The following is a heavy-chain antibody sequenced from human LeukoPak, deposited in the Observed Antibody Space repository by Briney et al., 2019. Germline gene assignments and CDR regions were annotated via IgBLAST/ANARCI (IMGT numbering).Heavy chain of an antibody. D-gene: IGHD4-17*01. CDR3: ARGDGDIDY. V-gene: IGHV1-2*02. CDR1: GYTFTGYY. CDR2: INPNIGGT. J-gene: IGHJ4*02. Sequence: WASVKVSCKASGYTFTGYYMHWVRQAPGQGLEWMGWINPNIGGTNYTQKFQARITMTRDTYISTAYMELRRLRSDDTAVYYCARGDGDIDYWGQGALVTVCS.